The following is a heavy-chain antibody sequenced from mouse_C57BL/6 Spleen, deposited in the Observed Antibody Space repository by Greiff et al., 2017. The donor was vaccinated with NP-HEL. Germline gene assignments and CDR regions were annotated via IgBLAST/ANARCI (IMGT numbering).Heavy chain of an antibody. CDR3: TAPQYYGSSAWFAY. J-gene: IGHJ3*01. CDR1: GFTFSNYW. Sequence: EVKLEESGGGLVQPGGSMKLSCVASGFTFSNYWMNWVRQSPEKGLEWVAQIRLKSDNYATHYAESVKGRFTISRDDSKSSVYLQMNNLRAEDTGIYYCTAPQYYGSSAWFAYWGQGTLVTVSA. CDR2: IRLKSDNYAT. V-gene: IGHV6-3*01. D-gene: IGHD1-1*01.